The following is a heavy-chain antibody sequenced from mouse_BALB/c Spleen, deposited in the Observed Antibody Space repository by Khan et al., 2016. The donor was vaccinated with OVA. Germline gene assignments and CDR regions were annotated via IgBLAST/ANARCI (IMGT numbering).Heavy chain of an antibody. Sequence: LVESGPELKKPGETVKISCKASGYTFTDYSMHWVKQAPGKGLKWMGWINTETGEPTYADDFKGRFAFSLETSASTAYLQINNLKNEDTATYFCASGLKYVNFDYWGQGTTLTVAS. J-gene: IGHJ2*01. D-gene: IGHD1-3*01. CDR3: ASGLKYVNFDY. CDR2: INTETGEP. CDR1: GYTFTDYS. V-gene: IGHV9-2-1*01.